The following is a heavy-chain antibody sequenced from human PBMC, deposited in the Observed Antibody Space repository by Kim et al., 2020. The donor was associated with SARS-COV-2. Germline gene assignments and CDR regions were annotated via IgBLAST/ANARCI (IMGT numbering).Heavy chain of an antibody. CDR1: GGSISSSSYY. V-gene: IGHV4-39*01. Sequence: SETLSLTCTVSGGSISSSSYYWGWIRQPPGKGLDWIGSIYYSGSTYYNPSLKSRVTISVDTSKNQFSLKLSSVTAADTAVYYCAGYEYSSSSGYFDYWGQGTLVTVSS. CDR3: AGYEYSSSSGYFDY. D-gene: IGHD6-6*01. CDR2: IYYSGST. J-gene: IGHJ4*02.